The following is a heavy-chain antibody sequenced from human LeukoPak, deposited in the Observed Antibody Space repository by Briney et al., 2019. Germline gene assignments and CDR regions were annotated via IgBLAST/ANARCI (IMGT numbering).Heavy chain of an antibody. J-gene: IGHJ4*02. CDR2: IIPIFGTA. CDR1: GGTFSSYA. V-gene: IGHV1-69*13. CDR3: ATCGGDCYSSTQFDY. Sequence: ASVKVSCKASGGTFSSYAISWVRQAPVQGLEWMGGIIPIFGTANYAQKFQGRVTITADESTSTAYMELSSLRSEDTAVYYCATCGGDCYSSTQFDYWGQGTLVTVSS. D-gene: IGHD2-21*02.